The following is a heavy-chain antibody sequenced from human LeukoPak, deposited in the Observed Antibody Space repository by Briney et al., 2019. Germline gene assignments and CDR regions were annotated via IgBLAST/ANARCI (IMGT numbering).Heavy chain of an antibody. Sequence: ASVKVSCKASGYTFTGYYMHWVRQAPGQGFEWMGWINHNSGGTNYAQKFQGRVTMTRDTSISTAYMELSRLRSDDTAVYYCARESLTGALCYFDYWGQGTLVTVSS. CDR3: ARESLTGALCYFDY. CDR1: GYTFTGYY. CDR2: INHNSGGT. J-gene: IGHJ4*02. V-gene: IGHV1-2*02. D-gene: IGHD7-27*01.